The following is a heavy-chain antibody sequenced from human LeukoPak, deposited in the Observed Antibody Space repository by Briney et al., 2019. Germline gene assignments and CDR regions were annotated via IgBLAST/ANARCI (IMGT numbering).Heavy chain of an antibody. CDR2: IYTSGNT. CDR3: ARLAGTDAFDV. D-gene: IGHD6-19*01. V-gene: IGHV4-4*07. J-gene: IGHJ3*01. CDR1: GGSTSTHY. Sequence: PSETLSLTCTVSGGSTSTHYWSWIRQPAGKGLEWIGRIYTSGNTNYNPSLKSRVTMSVDTSKNQFSLKLSSVTAADTAVYYCARLAGTDAFDVWGQGTMVTVSS.